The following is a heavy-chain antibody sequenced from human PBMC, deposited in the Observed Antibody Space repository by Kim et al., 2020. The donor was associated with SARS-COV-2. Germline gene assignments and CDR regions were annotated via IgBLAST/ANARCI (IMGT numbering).Heavy chain of an antibody. J-gene: IGHJ4*02. CDR2: IYPSGIT. CDR1: GGSITSDY. V-gene: IGHV4-4*07. CDR3: ASPLGH. Sequence: SETLSLTCTVSGGSITSDYWSWIRQPAGKGLEWIGRIYPSGITNYNPSLKSRVTMSVDTPKNQISLKLTSVTAADTAVYYCASPLGHWGQGTLVTVSS.